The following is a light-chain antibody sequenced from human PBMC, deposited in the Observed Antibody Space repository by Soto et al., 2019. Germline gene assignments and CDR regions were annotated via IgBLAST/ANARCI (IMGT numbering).Light chain of an antibody. CDR1: SSDVGGYNY. Sequence: QSALTQPASVSGSPGQSITISCTGTSSDVGGYNYVSWYQQHPGKAPKLMIYEVSNRPSGVSKRFSGSKSGNTASQTISGLQAEDEGDYYCSSYTSSSTLVFGGGTKLTVL. V-gene: IGLV2-14*01. CDR2: EVS. J-gene: IGLJ2*01. CDR3: SSYTSSSTLV.